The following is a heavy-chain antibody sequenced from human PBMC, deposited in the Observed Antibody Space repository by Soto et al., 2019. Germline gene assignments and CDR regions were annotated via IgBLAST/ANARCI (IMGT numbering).Heavy chain of an antibody. J-gene: IGHJ6*02. CDR1: GYTFTSYY. CDR2: INPSGGST. Sequence: ASVKVSCKASGYTFTSYYMHWVRQSPGQGLERMGIINPSGGSTSSAQKFQGRVTMTRDTSTSTVYMELSSLRSEDTAVYYCAGVFWRGYYVSGPARYPQEHYYYYGQDVWGQGTTVTVSS. CDR3: AGVFWRGYYVSGPARYPQEHYYYYGQDV. V-gene: IGHV1-46*03. D-gene: IGHD3-3*01.